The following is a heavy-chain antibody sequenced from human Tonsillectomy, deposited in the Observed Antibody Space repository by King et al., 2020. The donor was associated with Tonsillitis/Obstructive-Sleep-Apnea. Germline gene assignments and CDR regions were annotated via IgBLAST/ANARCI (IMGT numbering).Heavy chain of an antibody. CDR2: VNHSGST. V-gene: IGHV4-34*01. D-gene: IGHD3-3*01. CDR1: GGSFSSYY. Sequence: VQLQQWGAGLLKPSETLSLTCAVYGGSFSSYYWTWIRQPPGKGLEWIGEVNHSGSTNYNPSLKSRVTISIDTSRYQFSLKLSSVTAADTALYYCARGQSDFWSGYYPNWFDPWGQGTLVTVSS. J-gene: IGHJ5*02. CDR3: ARGQSDFWSGYYPNWFDP.